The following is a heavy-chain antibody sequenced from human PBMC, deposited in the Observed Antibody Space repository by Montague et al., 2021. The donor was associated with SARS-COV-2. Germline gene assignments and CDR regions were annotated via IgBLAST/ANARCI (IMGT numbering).Heavy chain of an antibody. CDR2: IYYSANT. CDR1: GGSISSSGYY. D-gene: IGHD3-22*01. J-gene: IGHJ3*02. CDR3: ARLRPYRFNSNGHYYKAGDI. V-gene: IGHV4-39*01. Sequence: SETLSLTCTVSGGSISSSGYYWGWISQPPGTGLEWIGSIYYSANTYYSPSLQSRVTISADTSKNSFTLRPTSITAADTAVSYCARLRPYRFNSNGHYYKAGDIWGLGTLVTVSS.